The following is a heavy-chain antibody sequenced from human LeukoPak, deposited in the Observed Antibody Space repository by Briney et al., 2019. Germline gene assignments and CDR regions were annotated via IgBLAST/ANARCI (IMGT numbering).Heavy chain of an antibody. CDR1: GFTFGDYA. Sequence: GGSLRLSCTASGFTFGDYAMSWFRQAPGKGLEWVGFFRSKAYGGTTEYAASVKGRFTISRDDSKSIAYLQMNSLKTEDTAVYYCRRGGSYYAGFNDAFDIWGQGTMVTVSS. J-gene: IGHJ3*02. D-gene: IGHD1-26*01. CDR2: FRSKAYGGTT. CDR3: RRGGSYYAGFNDAFDI. V-gene: IGHV3-49*03.